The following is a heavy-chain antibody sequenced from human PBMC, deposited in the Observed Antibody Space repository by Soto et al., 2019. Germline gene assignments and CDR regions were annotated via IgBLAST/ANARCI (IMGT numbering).Heavy chain of an antibody. CDR2: IIPIFGTA. D-gene: IGHD2-2*01. V-gene: IGHV1-69*13. J-gene: IGHJ5*02. Sequence: SVKVSCKASGGTFSSYAISWVRQAPGQGXEWMGGIIPIFGTANYAQKFQGRVTITADESTSTAYMELSSLRSEDTAVYYCARSCDCSSTSCSPSTYYNWFAPWGQGTLVTVSS. CDR3: ARSCDCSSTSCSPSTYYNWFAP. CDR1: GGTFSSYA.